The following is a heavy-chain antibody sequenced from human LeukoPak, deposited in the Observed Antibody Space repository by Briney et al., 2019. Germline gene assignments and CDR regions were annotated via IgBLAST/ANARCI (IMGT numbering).Heavy chain of an antibody. CDR1: GFTFSSYS. CDR2: ISSSSSYI. V-gene: IGHV3-21*01. D-gene: IGHD4-17*01. J-gene: IGHJ4*02. Sequence: PGGSLRLSCAASGFTFSSYSMNWVRQAPGKGLEWVSSISSSSSYIYYADSVKGRFTISRDNAKNSLYLQMNSLRAEDTAVYYCARRPQYGDYVFDYWGQGTLVTVSS. CDR3: ARRPQYGDYVFDY.